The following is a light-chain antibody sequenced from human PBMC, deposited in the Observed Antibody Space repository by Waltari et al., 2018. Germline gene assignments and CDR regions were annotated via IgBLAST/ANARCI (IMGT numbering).Light chain of an antibody. V-gene: IGLV2-14*01. Sequence: QSALTQPASVSGSPGQSITISCTGTSSDIGAYNYVSWYQQHPGKAPKLMISGVSNRPSGVSNRFSGSRSGNTPSLTISGLQAEDEADYYCTSHASGSTLYVFGTGTRVTVL. CDR1: SSDIGAYNY. CDR2: GVS. CDR3: TSHASGSTLYV. J-gene: IGLJ1*01.